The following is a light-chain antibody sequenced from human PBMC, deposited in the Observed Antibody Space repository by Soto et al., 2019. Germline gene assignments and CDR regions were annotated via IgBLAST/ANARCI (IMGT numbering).Light chain of an antibody. CDR2: DVS. Sequence: QSALTQPPSVSGSPGQSVTISCTGTSSDVGAYNFVSWYQQYPGKAPKPIIFDVSARPSGVPDRFSGSKSGNTASLTISGLQADDEADYYCCSYAGTYSPVLGGGTKVTVL. CDR3: CSYAGTYSPV. CDR1: SSDVGAYNF. J-gene: IGLJ2*01. V-gene: IGLV2-11*01.